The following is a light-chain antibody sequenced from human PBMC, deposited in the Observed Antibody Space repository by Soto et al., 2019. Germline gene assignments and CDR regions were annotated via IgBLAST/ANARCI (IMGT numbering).Light chain of an antibody. V-gene: IGKV3-20*01. CDR1: QSGSRNY. Sequence: EIVLTQSPGTLSLSPGESATLSCRASQSGSRNYFAWSQRKPGQGPRLLIYGATSRPTGIPDRFSGSGSGTAVTLTISGLEAEDFAVYYCHQYGASPPTFGGGTKVEIK. CDR3: HQYGASPPT. CDR2: GAT. J-gene: IGKJ4*01.